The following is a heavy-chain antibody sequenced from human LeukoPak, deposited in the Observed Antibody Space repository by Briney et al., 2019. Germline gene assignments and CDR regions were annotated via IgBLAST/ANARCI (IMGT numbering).Heavy chain of an antibody. CDR1: GYTFTSYD. CDR3: ARGFWSRWFYYYYMDV. Sequence: ASVKVSCKASGYTFTSYDINWVRQATGQGLEWMGWMNPNSGNTGYAPKFQGRVTMTRNTSISTAYMELSSLRSEDTAVYYCARGFWSRWFYYYYMDVWGKGNTVTVSS. J-gene: IGHJ6*03. V-gene: IGHV1-8*01. D-gene: IGHD3-3*01. CDR2: MNPNSGNT.